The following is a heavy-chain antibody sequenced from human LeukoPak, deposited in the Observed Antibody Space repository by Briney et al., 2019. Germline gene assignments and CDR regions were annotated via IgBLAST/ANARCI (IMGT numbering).Heavy chain of an antibody. J-gene: IGHJ4*02. D-gene: IGHD2-2*01. CDR2: IYSGGST. V-gene: IGHV3-53*04. CDR1: GFTVSSNY. Sequence: GGSLRLSCAASGFTVSSNYMSRVRQAPGKGLEWVSVIYSGGSTYYADSVKGRFTISRHNSKNTLYLQMNSLRAEDTAVYYGARDMFYCSSTSCYYFDYWGQGTLVTVSS. CDR3: ARDMFYCSSTSCYYFDY.